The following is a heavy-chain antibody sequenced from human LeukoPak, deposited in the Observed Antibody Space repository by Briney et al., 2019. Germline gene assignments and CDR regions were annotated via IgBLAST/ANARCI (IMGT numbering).Heavy chain of an antibody. D-gene: IGHD3-3*01. CDR2: IYYSGYT. V-gene: IGHV4-31*03. J-gene: IGHJ4*02. CDR3: ASGGSYRSGYMTFDY. Sequence: PSQTLSLTCTVSSGSISSGGYYWSRIRQHPGKGLEWIGYIYYSGYTYYNPSLNSRLTISLDTSKNQFSLRLSSVTAADTAVYYCASGGSYRSGYMTFDYWGQGTLVTVSS. CDR1: SGSISSGGYY.